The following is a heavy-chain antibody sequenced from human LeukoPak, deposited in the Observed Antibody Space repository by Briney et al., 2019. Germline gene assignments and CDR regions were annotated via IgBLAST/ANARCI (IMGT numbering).Heavy chain of an antibody. Sequence: GGSLRLSCAASGFTFDDYGMSWVRQAPGKGLEWVSSISSSSSYIYYADSVKGRFTISRDNAKNSLYLQMNSLRAEDTAVYYCARDTSGSFYYYMDVWGKGTTVTVSS. CDR1: GFTFDDYG. CDR3: ARDTSGSFYYYMDV. D-gene: IGHD5-12*01. CDR2: ISSSSSYI. V-gene: IGHV3-21*01. J-gene: IGHJ6*03.